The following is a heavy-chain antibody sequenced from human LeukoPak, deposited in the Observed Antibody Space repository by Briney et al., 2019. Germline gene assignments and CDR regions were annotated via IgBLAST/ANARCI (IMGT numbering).Heavy chain of an antibody. CDR2: IYYTGNT. V-gene: IGHV4-39*01. J-gene: IGHJ5*02. D-gene: IGHD5-24*01. CDR1: GGSIRSSSHH. CDR3: ARGGNEWQQLSNNYFDP. Sequence: SETLSLTCTVSGGSIRSSSHHWGWIRQTPGKGLEWIGSIYYTGNTYYNPSLRSRVTISVDTSKNEFSLRVNSVTAADTAVYYCARGGNEWQQLSNNYFDPWGQGTLVTVSS.